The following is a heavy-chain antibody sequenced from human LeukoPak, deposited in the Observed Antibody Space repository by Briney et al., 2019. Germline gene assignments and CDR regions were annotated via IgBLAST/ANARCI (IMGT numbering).Heavy chain of an antibody. CDR1: GYTFTGYY. Sequence: ASVKVSCKASGYTFTGYYMHWVRQAPGQGLEWMGWITPNSGGTNYAQKFQGRDTMTRDTSISTAYMELSRLRSDDTAVYYCAREVSAPAPRIVGASGYYYYYYMDVWGKGTTVTVSS. D-gene: IGHD1-26*01. V-gene: IGHV1-2*02. CDR2: ITPNSGGT. CDR3: AREVSAPAPRIVGASGYYYYYYMDV. J-gene: IGHJ6*03.